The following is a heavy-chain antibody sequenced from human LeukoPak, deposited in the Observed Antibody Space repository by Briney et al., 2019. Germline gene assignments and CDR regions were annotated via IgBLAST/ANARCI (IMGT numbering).Heavy chain of an antibody. V-gene: IGHV3-48*01. D-gene: IGHD6-13*01. CDR2: ISSSSSTI. CDR1: GFTFSSYS. J-gene: IGHJ5*01. CDR3: AREQAAFRNWSDS. Sequence: QPGGSLRLSCAASGFTFSSYSMDWVRQAPGKGLEWVSYISSSSSTIYYADSVKGRFTISRDNAKNSLYLQMNSLRPEDTAVYYCAREQAAFRNWSDSCGQGNLVTVSS.